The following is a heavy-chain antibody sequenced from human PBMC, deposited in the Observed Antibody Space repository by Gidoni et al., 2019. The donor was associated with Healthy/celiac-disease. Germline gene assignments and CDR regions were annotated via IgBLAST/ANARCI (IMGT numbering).Heavy chain of an antibody. CDR1: GFTFSSYS. CDR2: ISSSSSYI. Sequence: EVQLVESGGGLVTPGGSLRLSCAASGFTFSSYSLNWVRQAPGKGLEWVSSISSSSSYIYYADSVKGRFTISRDNAKNSLYLQMNSLGAEDTAVYYCARGGQQLFFDYWGQGTLVTVSS. V-gene: IGHV3-21*01. J-gene: IGHJ4*02. D-gene: IGHD6-13*01. CDR3: ARGGQQLFFDY.